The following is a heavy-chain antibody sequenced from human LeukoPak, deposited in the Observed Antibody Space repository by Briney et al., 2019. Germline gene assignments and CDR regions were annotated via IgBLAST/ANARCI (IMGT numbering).Heavy chain of an antibody. V-gene: IGHV3-23*01. Sequence: GGSLRLSCAASGFTFSSYAMSWVRQAPGKGLEWVSAISGSGGSTYYADSVKGRFAISRDNSKNTLYLQMNSLRAEDTAVYYCAKDVRYFDWLIFDYWGQGTLVTVSS. CDR3: AKDVRYFDWLIFDY. CDR1: GFTFSSYA. J-gene: IGHJ4*02. CDR2: ISGSGGST. D-gene: IGHD3-9*01.